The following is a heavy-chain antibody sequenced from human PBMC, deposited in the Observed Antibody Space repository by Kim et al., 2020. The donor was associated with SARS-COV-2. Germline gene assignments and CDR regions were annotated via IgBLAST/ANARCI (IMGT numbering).Heavy chain of an antibody. CDR3: ARDVYYYGSGSYYNVMPDYGMDV. CDR2: ISSSGSTI. V-gene: IGHV3-11*01. CDR1: GFTFSDYY. Sequence: GGSLRLSCAASGFTFSDYYMSWIRQAPGKGLEWVSYISSSGSTIYYADSVKGRFTISRDNAKNSLYLQMNSLRAEDTAVYYCARDVYYYGSGSYYNVMPDYGMDVWGQGTTVTVSS. D-gene: IGHD3-10*01. J-gene: IGHJ6*02.